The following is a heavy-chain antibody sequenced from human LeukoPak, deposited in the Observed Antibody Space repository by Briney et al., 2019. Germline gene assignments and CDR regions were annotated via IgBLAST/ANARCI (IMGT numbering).Heavy chain of an antibody. V-gene: IGHV3-23*01. D-gene: IGHD6-13*01. CDR1: GLTFSGSA. CDR2: ISGSGNST. Sequence: GGSLRLSCAASGLTFSGSAMSWVRPAPGKGLEWVSLISGSGNSTYYADSVKGRFTISRDNSKNTLYLQMNSLRAEDTAVYYCAKGGSSIYSRRPQHYYYYYYMDVWGKGTTVTVSS. J-gene: IGHJ6*03. CDR3: AKGGSSIYSRRPQHYYYYYYMDV.